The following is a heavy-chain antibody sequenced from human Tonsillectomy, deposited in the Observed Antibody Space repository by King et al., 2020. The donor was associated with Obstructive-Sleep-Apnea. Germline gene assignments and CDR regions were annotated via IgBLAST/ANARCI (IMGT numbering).Heavy chain of an antibody. V-gene: IGHV1-69*04. J-gene: IGHJ4*02. Sequence: VQLVQSGAEVKKPGSSVKVSCKASGGTFSSYAISWVRQAPGQGLEWMGGIIPILGIANYAQKFQGRVTITADKSTSTAYMELSSLRSEDTAVYYCAGRNCGGDCYSAHYFDYWGQGTLVTVSS. CDR2: IIPILGIA. CDR3: AGRNCGGDCYSAHYFDY. CDR1: GGTFSSYA. D-gene: IGHD2-21*02.